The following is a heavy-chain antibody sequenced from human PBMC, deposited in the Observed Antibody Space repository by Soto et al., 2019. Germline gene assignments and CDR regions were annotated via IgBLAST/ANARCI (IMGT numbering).Heavy chain of an antibody. Sequence: QVQLVQSGAEVKKPGASVKVSCKASGYTFSSYEINWVRQATGKGLEWMGWMNPNSGNTGYAQKFQGRVTMTMNTSISTAYMELSSLGSEDTAVYYCARAVRYSGYDFDYWGQGTLVTVSS. J-gene: IGHJ4*02. CDR2: MNPNSGNT. D-gene: IGHD5-12*01. V-gene: IGHV1-8*01. CDR1: GYTFSSYE. CDR3: ARAVRYSGYDFDY.